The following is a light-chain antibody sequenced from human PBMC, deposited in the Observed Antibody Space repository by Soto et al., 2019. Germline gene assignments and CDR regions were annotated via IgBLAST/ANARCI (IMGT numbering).Light chain of an antibody. CDR3: QQSYSTPTIT. J-gene: IGKJ5*01. V-gene: IGKV1-39*01. Sequence: DITMTQSPSSLSASVGDRVTITCRANQSISDYLNWYQQKPGKAPKFLIYASSSLQSGAPSRFRGSGSGTDFTLTISSLQPEDFATYYCQQSYSTPTITFGQGTRLEIK. CDR2: ASS. CDR1: QSISDY.